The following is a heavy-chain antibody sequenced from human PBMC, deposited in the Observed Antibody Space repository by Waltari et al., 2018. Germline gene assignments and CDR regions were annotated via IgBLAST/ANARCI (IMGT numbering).Heavy chain of an antibody. CDR1: GYTFTGYY. V-gene: IGHV1-2*02. CDR2: INPNSGGT. CDR3: AITRRETTHSGSYHYFDY. D-gene: IGHD1-26*01. Sequence: QVQLVQSGAEVKKPGASVKVSCKASGYTFTGYYMHWVRPAPGQGLEWMGWINPNSGGTNYAQKFQGRVTMTRDTSISTAYMELSRLRSDDTAVYYCAITRRETTHSGSYHYFDYWGQGTLVTVSS. J-gene: IGHJ4*02.